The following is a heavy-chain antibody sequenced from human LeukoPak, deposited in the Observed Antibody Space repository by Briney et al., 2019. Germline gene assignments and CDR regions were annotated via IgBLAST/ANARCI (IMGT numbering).Heavy chain of an antibody. CDR2: MNPNSGNT. Sequence: ASVKVSCKASGYTFTSYDINWVRQATGQGLEWMGWMNPNSGNTVYAQKFQGRVTITRNTSISTAYMELSSLRSEDTAVYYCARRGELLDYYFDYLGQGTLVTVS. CDR3: ARRGELLDYYFDY. V-gene: IGHV1-8*03. D-gene: IGHD1-26*01. J-gene: IGHJ4*02. CDR1: GYTFTSYD.